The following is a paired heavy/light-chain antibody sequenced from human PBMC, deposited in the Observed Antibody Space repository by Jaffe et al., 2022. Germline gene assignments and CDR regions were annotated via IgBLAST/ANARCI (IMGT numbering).Light chain of an antibody. CDR1: QGISSA. CDR3: QQFNNYLT. J-gene: IGKJ4*01. CDR2: DAS. Sequence: AIQLTQSPSSLSASVGDRVTITCRASQGISSALAWYQQKPGKAPKLLIYDASSLESGVPSRFSGSGSGTDFTLTISSLQPEDFATYYCQQFNNYLTFGGGTKVEIK. V-gene: IGKV1D-13*01.
Heavy chain of an antibody. J-gene: IGHJ6*03. CDR3: ARGGEYDFWSGYYGSYYYMDV. V-gene: IGHV7-4-1*02. CDR2: INTNTGNP. D-gene: IGHD3-3*01. Sequence: QVQLVQSGSELKKPGASVKVSCKASGYTFTSYAMNWVRQAPGQGLEWMGWINTNTGNPTYAQGFTGRFVFSLDTSVSTAYLQISSLKAEDTAVYYCARGGEYDFWSGYYGSYYYMDVWGKGTTVTVSS. CDR1: GYTFTSYA.